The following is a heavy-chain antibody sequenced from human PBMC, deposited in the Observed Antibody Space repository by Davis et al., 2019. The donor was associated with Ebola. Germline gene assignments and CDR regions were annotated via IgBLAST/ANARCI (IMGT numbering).Heavy chain of an antibody. CDR3: ARGSGSRIKWFRESHFDY. J-gene: IGHJ4*02. Sequence: AASVKVSCKASGYTFTSYYMHWVRQAPGQGLEWMGIINPSGGSTSYAQKFQGRVTMTRDTSTSTVYMELSSLRSEDTAVYYCARGSGSRIKWFRESHFDYWGQGTLVTVSS. D-gene: IGHD3-10*01. V-gene: IGHV1-46*01. CDR2: INPSGGST. CDR1: GYTFTSYY.